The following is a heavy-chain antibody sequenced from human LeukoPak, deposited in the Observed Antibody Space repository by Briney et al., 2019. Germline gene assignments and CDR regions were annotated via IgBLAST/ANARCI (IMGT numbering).Heavy chain of an antibody. CDR1: GGSISSGSYY. CDR3: ARDGFLEWSDWFDP. CDR2: IYTSGST. Sequence: SQTLSLTCTVSGGSISSGSYYWSWIWQPAGKGLEWIGRIYTSGSTNYNPSLKSRVTISVDTSKNQFSLKLSSVTAADTAVYYCARDGFLEWSDWFDPWGQGTLVTVSS. V-gene: IGHV4-61*02. J-gene: IGHJ5*02. D-gene: IGHD3-3*01.